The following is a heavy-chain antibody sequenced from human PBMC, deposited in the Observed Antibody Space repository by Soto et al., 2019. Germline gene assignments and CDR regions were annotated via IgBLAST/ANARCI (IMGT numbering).Heavy chain of an antibody. Sequence: SETLCLTCAVYGGSFSGYYWSWIRQPPGKGLEWIGEINHSGSTNYNPSLKSRVTISVDTSKNQFSLKLSSVTAADTAVYYCATSAGWFDPWGQGTLVTVSS. J-gene: IGHJ5*02. CDR3: ATSAGWFDP. CDR2: INHSGST. CDR1: GGSFSGYY. V-gene: IGHV4-34*01.